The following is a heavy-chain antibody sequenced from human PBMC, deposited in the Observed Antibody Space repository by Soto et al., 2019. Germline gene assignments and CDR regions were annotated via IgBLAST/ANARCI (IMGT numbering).Heavy chain of an antibody. CDR3: ARDVFGIVATDLPFYYYYYMDV. CDR2: IKQDGSEK. CDR1: GFTFSSYW. D-gene: IGHD3-10*01. V-gene: IGHV3-7*01. J-gene: IGHJ6*03. Sequence: GGSLRLSCAASGFTFSSYWMSWVRQAPGKGLEWVANIKQDGSEKYYVDSVKGRFTISRDNAKNSLYLQMNSLRAEDTDVYYCARDVFGIVATDLPFYYYYYMDVWGKGTTVTVSS.